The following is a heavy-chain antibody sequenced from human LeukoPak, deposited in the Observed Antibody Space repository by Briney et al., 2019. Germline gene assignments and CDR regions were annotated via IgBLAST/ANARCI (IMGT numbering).Heavy chain of an antibody. J-gene: IGHJ4*02. CDR1: GFTFSGSA. Sequence: RSGGSLRLSCAASGFTFSGSAMRWVRQASGKGLEWVGRIRSKANSYATAYAASVKGRFTISRDDSKNTAYLQMNSLKTEDTAVYYCTRLGYYYDSSGIKAGWGQGTLVTVSS. CDR2: IRSKANSYAT. CDR3: TRLGYYYDSSGIKAG. V-gene: IGHV3-73*01. D-gene: IGHD3-22*01.